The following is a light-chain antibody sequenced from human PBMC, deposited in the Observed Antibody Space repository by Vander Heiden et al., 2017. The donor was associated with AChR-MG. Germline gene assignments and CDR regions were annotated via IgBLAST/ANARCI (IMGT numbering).Light chain of an antibody. CDR2: LGT. CDR3: MQALQTPLVT. CDR1: HRLLQSNSYNY. J-gene: IGKJ2*01. Sequence: DIVMTQSPLSLPVPPGGPASTSCRTSHRLLQSNSYNYLDWYLQKPGQSPQLLIYLGTNRASGVPDELSGSGSGTDFTLQNSRVVAEDVGVYYCMQALQTPLVTFGQGTKLEIK. V-gene: IGKV2-28*01.